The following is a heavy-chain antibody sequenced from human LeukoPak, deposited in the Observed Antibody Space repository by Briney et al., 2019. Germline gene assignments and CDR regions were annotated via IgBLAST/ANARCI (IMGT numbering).Heavy chain of an antibody. CDR3: ARGTNFWSGYPRPDWFDP. CDR1: GGSISSYY. CDR2: IHYSGGIT. V-gene: IGHV4-59*08. Sequence: ASETLSLTCTVSGGSISSYYWSWIRQPPGKGLEWIGYIHYSGGITYYNPSLKSRVTISVDTSKNQFSLSLSSVTAADTAVYYCARGTNFWSGYPRPDWFDPWGQGTLVTVSS. J-gene: IGHJ5*02. D-gene: IGHD3-3*01.